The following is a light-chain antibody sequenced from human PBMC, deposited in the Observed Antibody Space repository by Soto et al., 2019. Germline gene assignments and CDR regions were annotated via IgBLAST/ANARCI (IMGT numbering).Light chain of an antibody. CDR2: VGTGGIVG. J-gene: IGLJ2*01. Sequence: QLVLTQPPSASASLGASVTLTCTLSSGYSNYQVDWYQQRPGKGPRFGMRVGTGGIVGSKGDGIPDRFSVLGSGLTRDLTIKNIQEDDESDYHCGADHGSGRVFGGGTKLTVL. CDR1: SGYSNYQ. V-gene: IGLV9-49*01. CDR3: GADHGSGRV.